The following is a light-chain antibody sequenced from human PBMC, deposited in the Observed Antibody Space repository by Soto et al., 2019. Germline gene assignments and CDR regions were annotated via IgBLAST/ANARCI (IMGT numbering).Light chain of an antibody. CDR1: TGPVTSSRF. J-gene: IGLJ2*01. CDR3: LLSYDGGRV. CDR2: DTN. Sequence: QAVVTQEPSLTVSPGGTVTLTCGCSTGPVTSSRFPDWFQQKPGQAPRTLIYDTNNKHSWTPARFSGSLLGGKAALTLSGAQPEDEADYYCLLSYDGGRVFGGGTKLTVL. V-gene: IGLV7-46*01.